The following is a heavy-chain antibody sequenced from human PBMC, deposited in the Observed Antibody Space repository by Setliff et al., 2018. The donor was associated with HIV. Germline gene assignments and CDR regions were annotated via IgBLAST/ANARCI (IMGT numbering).Heavy chain of an antibody. D-gene: IGHD3-10*01. CDR2: INPSDGAT. CDR1: GYTLTNSF. V-gene: IGHV1-46*01. Sequence: ASVKVSCKASGYTLTNSFMHWVRQAPGQGLEWMGIINPSDGATTYAGNFQDRVTMTSDTSTSTVYMELNSLRAEDTAVYYCARDRVKSPHSPLLWFGELTGDDAFDIWGQGTMVTVSS. J-gene: IGHJ3*02. CDR3: ARDRVKSPHSPLLWFGELTGDDAFDI.